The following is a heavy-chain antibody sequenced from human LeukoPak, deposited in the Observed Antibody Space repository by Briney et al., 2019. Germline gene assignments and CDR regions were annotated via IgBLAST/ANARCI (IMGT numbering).Heavy chain of an antibody. Sequence: GGSLRLSCAASGFTFSSYWMSWVRQAPGKGLEWVANIKQDGSEKYYVDSVKGRFTISRDNAKNSLYLQMDSLRAEDTAVYYCARGAYSSGWAYFDHWGQGTLVTVSS. J-gene: IGHJ4*02. CDR3: ARGAYSSGWAYFDH. CDR1: GFTFSSYW. D-gene: IGHD6-19*01. CDR2: IKQDGSEK. V-gene: IGHV3-7*01.